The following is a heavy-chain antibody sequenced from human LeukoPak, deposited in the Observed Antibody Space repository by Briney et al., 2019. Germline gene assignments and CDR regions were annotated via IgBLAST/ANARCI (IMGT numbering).Heavy chain of an antibody. CDR3: ARAGIAVAAKYYYYYGMDV. Sequence: ASVTVSFTASGYTFTGYYMHWVRQAPGQGLEWMGWINPNSGGTNYAQKFQGRVTMTRDTSISTAYMELSRLRSDDTAVYYCARAGIAVAAKYYYYYGMDVWGQGTTVTVSS. J-gene: IGHJ6*02. V-gene: IGHV1-2*02. D-gene: IGHD6-19*01. CDR2: INPNSGGT. CDR1: GYTFTGYY.